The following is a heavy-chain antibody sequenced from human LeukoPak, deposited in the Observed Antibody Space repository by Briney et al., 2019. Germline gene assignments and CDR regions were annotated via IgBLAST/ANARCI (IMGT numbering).Heavy chain of an antibody. V-gene: IGHV4-39*01. CDR2: INYGGSGST. D-gene: IGHD3-9*01. J-gene: IGHJ5*02. CDR3: ARLPTGYPNWFDP. CDR1: GGPISSSSYY. Sequence: SETLSLTCTVPGGPISSSSYYWGWIRQPPGKGLEWIGNINYGGSGSTYYNPSLKSRVTISVDTSRSQFSLKLNSVTAADTAVYYCARLPTGYPNWFDPWGQGTLVTVSS.